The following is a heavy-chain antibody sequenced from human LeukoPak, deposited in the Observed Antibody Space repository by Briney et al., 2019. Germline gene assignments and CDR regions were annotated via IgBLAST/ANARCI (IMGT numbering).Heavy chain of an antibody. D-gene: IGHD2-2*01. V-gene: IGHV1-18*04. CDR2: ISAYNGNT. Sequence: PRASVKVSCKASGYTFTSYGISWVRQAPGQGLEWMGWISAYNGNTNYAQKLQGRVTMTTDTSTSTAYMELRSLRSDDTAVYYCARGPPSLRPAAMFAWFDPWGQGTLVTISS. J-gene: IGHJ5*02. CDR1: GYTFTSYG. CDR3: ARGPPSLRPAAMFAWFDP.